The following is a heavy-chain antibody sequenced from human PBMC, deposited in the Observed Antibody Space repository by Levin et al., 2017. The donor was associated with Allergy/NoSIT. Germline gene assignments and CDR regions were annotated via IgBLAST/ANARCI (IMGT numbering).Heavy chain of an antibody. CDR3: ARGYYGSGSLYDY. CDR1: GYSISSGYY. CDR2: IYHSGST. V-gene: IGHV4-38-2*01. D-gene: IGHD3-10*01. Sequence: SETLSLTCAVSGYSISSGYYWGWIRQPPGKGLEWIGSIYHSGSTYYNPSLKSRVTISVDTSKNQFSLKLSSVTAADTAVYYCARGYYGSGSLYDYWGQGTLVTVSS. J-gene: IGHJ4*02.